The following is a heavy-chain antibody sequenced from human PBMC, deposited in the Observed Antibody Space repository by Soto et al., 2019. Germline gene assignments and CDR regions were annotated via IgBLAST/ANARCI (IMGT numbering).Heavy chain of an antibody. CDR2: MQSSGRP. V-gene: IGHV4-4*09. Sequence: SETLSLTCSVAGQSISNYYWSWIRQPPGKGLEWIGYMQSSGRPNYSPSLRSRVTISQDASKNQVSLRLKSVTAADTAVYYCARLYATTFDYWGPGSLVTVSS. CDR1: GQSISNYY. J-gene: IGHJ4*02. D-gene: IGHD2-2*02. CDR3: ARLYATTFDY.